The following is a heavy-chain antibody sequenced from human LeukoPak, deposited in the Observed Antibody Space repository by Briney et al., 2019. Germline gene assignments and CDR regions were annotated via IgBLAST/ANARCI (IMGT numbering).Heavy chain of an antibody. Sequence: GGSLRLSCAASGFTVSSNYMAWVRQAPGKGLEWVSVTYSGGTTYYADSVKGRFTISRDNAKNSLYLQMNSLRAEDTAVYYCARFVGVTSADSWGQGTLVTVSS. V-gene: IGHV3-53*01. CDR2: TYSGGTT. D-gene: IGHD2-21*02. J-gene: IGHJ4*02. CDR3: ARFVGVTSADS. CDR1: GFTVSSNY.